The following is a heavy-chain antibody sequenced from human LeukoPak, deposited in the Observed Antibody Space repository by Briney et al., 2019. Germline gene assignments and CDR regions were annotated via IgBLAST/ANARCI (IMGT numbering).Heavy chain of an antibody. J-gene: IGHJ4*02. CDR1: GFTFSSYW. D-gene: IGHD2-2*01. Sequence: GGSLRLSCAASGFTFSSYWMHWVRQAPGKGLVWVSRINRDGSSTNYVGSVKGRFTISRDNAKNTLYLQMNSLRAEDTAVYYCARDTSSRFDYWGQGTLVTVSS. CDR3: ARDTSSRFDY. V-gene: IGHV3-74*01. CDR2: INRDGSST.